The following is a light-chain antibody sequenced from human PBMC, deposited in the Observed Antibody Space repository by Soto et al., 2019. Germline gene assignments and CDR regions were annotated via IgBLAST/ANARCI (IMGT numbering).Light chain of an antibody. J-gene: IGKJ5*01. CDR3: RQYTSFPAK. V-gene: IGKV1-5*01. CDR2: DAS. CDR1: QTIRND. Sequence: DIQMTQSPSTLSASVGDRVTITCRASQTIRNDLAWCQQKPGKPPNVLIYDASSLESDVPSRFSGSGSGTEFTLTFNSLQPDDFATYYCRQYTSFPAKVGKGTRVEIK.